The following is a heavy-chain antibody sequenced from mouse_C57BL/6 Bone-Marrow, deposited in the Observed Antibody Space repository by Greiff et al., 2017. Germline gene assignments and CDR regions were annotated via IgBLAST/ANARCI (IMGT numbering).Heavy chain of an antibody. CDR2: IDPENGDT. D-gene: IGHD1-1*01. J-gene: IGHJ4*01. Sequence: EVQLQQSGAELVRPGASVKLSCTASGFNIKDDYMHWVKQRPEQGLEWIGWIDPENGDTEYASKFQGKATITADTSSNTAYLQLSSLTSEDTAVYYCTTEGIQFITTVVVPMDDWGQGTSVTVSS. CDR1: GFNIKDDY. CDR3: TTEGIQFITTVVVPMDD. V-gene: IGHV14-4*01.